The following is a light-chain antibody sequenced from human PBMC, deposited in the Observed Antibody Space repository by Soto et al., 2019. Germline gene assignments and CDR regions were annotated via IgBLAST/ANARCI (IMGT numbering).Light chain of an antibody. J-gene: IGKJ4*01. Sequence: ETVVTQSPATLSVSPGERATLSCRASQSVGNNFAWYQQKPGQAPRLLIFATSTRATGVPARFSGSGSGTEFTLTFSSLQSEDFAVYYCQQYGDWPLTFGGGAKVEIE. V-gene: IGKV3-15*01. CDR2: ATS. CDR1: QSVGNN. CDR3: QQYGDWPLT.